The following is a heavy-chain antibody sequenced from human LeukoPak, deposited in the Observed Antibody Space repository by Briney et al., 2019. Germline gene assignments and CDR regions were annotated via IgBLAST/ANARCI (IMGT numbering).Heavy chain of an antibody. D-gene: IGHD6-13*01. J-gene: IGHJ4*02. CDR3: ARLRGSSWDPFDY. CDR1: GFTFSTYA. V-gene: IGHV3-23*01. Sequence: PGGSLRLSCAASGFTFSTYAMSWGRQGPGKGLEWVSGIRGSGDSTYYADSVKCRFPISRDNSRTPLYLQLNSLRAEDTAVYYCARLRGSSWDPFDYWGQGALVSVSS. CDR2: IRGSGDST.